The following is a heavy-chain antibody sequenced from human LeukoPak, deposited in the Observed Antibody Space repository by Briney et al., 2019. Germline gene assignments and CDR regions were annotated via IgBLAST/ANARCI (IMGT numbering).Heavy chain of an antibody. CDR3: ARYSSPPLSDAFDI. V-gene: IGHV1-69*05. D-gene: IGHD6-13*01. Sequence: SVKVSCKASGGTFSSYAISWVRQAPGQGLEWMGGIIPIFGTANYAQKFQGRVTITTDESTSTAYMELSSLRSEDTAVYYCARYSSPPLSDAFDIWGQGTMVTVSS. CDR2: IIPIFGTA. J-gene: IGHJ3*02. CDR1: GGTFSSYA.